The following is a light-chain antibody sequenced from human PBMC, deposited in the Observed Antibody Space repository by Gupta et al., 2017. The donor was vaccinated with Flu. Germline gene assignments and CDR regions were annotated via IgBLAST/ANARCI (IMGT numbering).Light chain of an antibody. Sequence: QSALTQPASVSGSPGHSITLSCTCTSSDVGGYNYVSWYQQHPGKAPKLMIYEVSNRPSGVSNRFSGSKSGNTASLTISGLQAEDEADYYCSSYTSSSTYVFGTGTKVTVL. J-gene: IGLJ1*01. CDR3: SSYTSSSTYV. CDR1: SSDVGGYNY. CDR2: EVS. V-gene: IGLV2-14*01.